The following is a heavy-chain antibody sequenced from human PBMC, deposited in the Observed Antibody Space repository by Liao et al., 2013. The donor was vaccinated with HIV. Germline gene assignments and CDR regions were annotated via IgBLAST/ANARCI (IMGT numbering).Heavy chain of an antibody. CDR1: GGSISSGNYY. J-gene: IGHJ6*03. D-gene: IGHD3-22*01. V-gene: IGHV4-61*02. CDR3: ATHMYYYDSSGSPDYYYYMDV. CDR2: IFTSGST. Sequence: GGSISSGNYYWSWIRQPAGKGLEWIGRIFTSGSTTYNPSLKSRVTMSVDTSKNQFSLKLSSVTAADTAVYYCATHMYYYDSSGSPDYYYYMDVWGKGTTVTVSS.